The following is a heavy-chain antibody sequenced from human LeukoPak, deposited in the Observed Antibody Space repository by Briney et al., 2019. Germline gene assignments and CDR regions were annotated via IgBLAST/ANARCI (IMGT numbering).Heavy chain of an antibody. CDR2: ISWNSGSI. CDR1: GFTFDDYA. V-gene: IGHV3-9*01. D-gene: IGHD6-19*01. Sequence: PGRSLRLSCAASGFTFDDYAMHWVRQAPGKGLEWVSGISWNSGSIGYADSVKGRFTISRDNAKNSLYLQMNSLRAEDTALYYCAKALAPIAVAGPDYWGQGTLVTVSS. J-gene: IGHJ4*02. CDR3: AKALAPIAVAGPDY.